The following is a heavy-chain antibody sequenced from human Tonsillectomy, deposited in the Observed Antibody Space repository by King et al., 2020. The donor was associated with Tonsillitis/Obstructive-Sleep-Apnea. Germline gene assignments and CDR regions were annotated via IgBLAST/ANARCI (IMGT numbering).Heavy chain of an antibody. V-gene: IGHV3-30*01. D-gene: IGHD2-15*01. CDR1: GFTFSSYA. CDR3: AREPTPIRPYTNGYMDV. J-gene: IGHJ6*03. Sequence: VQLVESGGGVVQPGRSLRLSCAASGFTFSSYAMHWVRQAPGKGLEWVAVISYDGSNKYYADSVKGRFTISRDNSKNTLYLQMNSLRAEDTAVYYCAREPTPIRPYTNGYMDVWGKGTTVTVSS. CDR2: ISYDGSNK.